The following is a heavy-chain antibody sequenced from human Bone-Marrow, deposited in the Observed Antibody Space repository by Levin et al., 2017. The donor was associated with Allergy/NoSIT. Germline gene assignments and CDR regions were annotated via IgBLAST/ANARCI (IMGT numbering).Heavy chain of an antibody. CDR3: AKTCGGSCRWPDY. CDR1: GFTFSSSA. V-gene: IGHV3-23*01. Sequence: LSLTCAASGFTFSSSAMSWVRQAPGNGLEWVSTISGAAGNTYYADSVKGRFSISRDDSKNTLHLQMNSLRAEDTAVYYCAKTCGGSCRWPDYWGQGTLVTVSS. CDR2: ISGAAGNT. D-gene: IGHD2-15*01. J-gene: IGHJ4*02.